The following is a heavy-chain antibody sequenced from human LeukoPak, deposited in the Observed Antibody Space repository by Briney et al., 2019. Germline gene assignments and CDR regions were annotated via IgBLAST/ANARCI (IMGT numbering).Heavy chain of an antibody. D-gene: IGHD2-2*02. Sequence: AASVKVSCKASGYTFTGYYMHWVRQAPGQGLEWMGWINPNSGGTNYAQKFQGRVTMTRDTSISTAYMELSRLRSDDTAVYYCARSGGNIVVVPAAINNYYYYYMDVWAKGPRSPSP. J-gene: IGHJ6*03. CDR3: ARSGGNIVVVPAAINNYYYYYMDV. V-gene: IGHV1-2*02. CDR1: GYTFTGYY. CDR2: INPNSGGT.